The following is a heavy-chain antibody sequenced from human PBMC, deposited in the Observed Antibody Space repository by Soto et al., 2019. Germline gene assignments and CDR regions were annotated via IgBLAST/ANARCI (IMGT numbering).Heavy chain of an antibody. CDR3: ARFEFIPVDYYYYMDV. D-gene: IGHD3-16*01. CDR2: ISSSSSYI. V-gene: IGHV3-21*01. Sequence: EVQLVESGGGLVKPGGSLRLSCAASGFTFSSYSMNWVRQAPGKGLEWVSSISSSSSYIYYADSVKGRFTISRDNAKNSVYLQMNSLRAEDTAVYYCARFEFIPVDYYYYMDVWGKGTTVTVSS. CDR1: GFTFSSYS. J-gene: IGHJ6*03.